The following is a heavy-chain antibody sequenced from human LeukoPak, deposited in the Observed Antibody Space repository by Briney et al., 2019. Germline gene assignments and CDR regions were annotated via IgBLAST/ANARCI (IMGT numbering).Heavy chain of an antibody. Sequence: RGSLRLSCAASGFTFSSYAMHWVRQAPGKGLEWVAVISYDGSNKYYADSVKGRFTISRDNSKNTLYLQMNSLRAEDTAMYYCARDRYYYDSSGYYSPPYWGQGTLVTVSS. CDR3: ARDRYYYDSSGYYSPPY. V-gene: IGHV3-30-3*01. J-gene: IGHJ4*02. D-gene: IGHD3-22*01. CDR2: ISYDGSNK. CDR1: GFTFSSYA.